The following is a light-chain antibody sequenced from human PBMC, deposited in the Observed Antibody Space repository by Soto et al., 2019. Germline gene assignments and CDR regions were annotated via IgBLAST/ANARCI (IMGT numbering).Light chain of an antibody. CDR3: CSYAGSSTLA. CDR2: EVS. J-gene: IGLJ2*01. V-gene: IGLV2-23*02. Sequence: QSALTQPASVSGSPGQSITISCTGTSSVVGSYNLVSWYQQHPGKAPKLMIYEVSKRPSGVSNRFSGSKSGNTASLTISGLQAEDESDYYCCSYAGSSTLAFGGGTKLTVL. CDR1: SSVVGSYNL.